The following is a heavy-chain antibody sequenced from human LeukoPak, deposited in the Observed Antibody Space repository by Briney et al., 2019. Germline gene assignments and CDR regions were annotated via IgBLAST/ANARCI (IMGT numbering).Heavy chain of an antibody. V-gene: IGHV1-2*02. CDR3: ARSPSMITFGGVIPKGYYMDV. J-gene: IGHJ6*03. CDR1: GYTFTGYY. D-gene: IGHD3-16*02. CDR2: INPNSGGT. Sequence: ASVKVSCKASGYTFTGYYTHWVRQAPGQGLERMGSINPNSGGTNYAQKFQGRVTMTRDTSISTAYMELSRLRSDDTAVYYCARSPSMITFGGVIPKGYYMDVWAKGPRSPSP.